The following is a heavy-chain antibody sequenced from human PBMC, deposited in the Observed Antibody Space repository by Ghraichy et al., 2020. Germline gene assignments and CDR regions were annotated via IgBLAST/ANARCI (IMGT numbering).Heavy chain of an antibody. D-gene: IGHD3-22*01. CDR2: ISSSSTI. V-gene: IGHV3-48*02. CDR3: AREIYDSSGYYLRGFDY. CDR1: GFTFSSYS. J-gene: IGHJ4*02. Sequence: GGSLRLSCAASGFTFSSYSMNWVRQAPGKGLEWVSYISSSSTIYYADSVKGRFTISRDNAKNSLYLQMNSLRDEDTAVYYCAREIYDSSGYYLRGFDYWGQGTLVTVSS.